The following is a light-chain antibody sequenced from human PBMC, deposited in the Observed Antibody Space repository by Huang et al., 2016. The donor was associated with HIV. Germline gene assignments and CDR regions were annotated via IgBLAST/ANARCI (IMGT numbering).Light chain of an antibody. CDR2: SAS. V-gene: IGKV1-39*01. Sequence: DILLTQSPSSLSASVVDRVTITCRASQNINTYLNLYQQKPGKAPNLLIHSASTLQTGVPSRFSGSGSVTDFTLTVNSLQPEDSATYYCQQGYSALITFGQGTRL. CDR3: QQGYSALIT. J-gene: IGKJ5*01. CDR1: QNINTY.